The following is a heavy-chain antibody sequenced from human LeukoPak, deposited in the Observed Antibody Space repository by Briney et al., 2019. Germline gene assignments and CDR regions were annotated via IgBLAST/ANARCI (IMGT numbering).Heavy chain of an antibody. Sequence: GGPLRLSCAASGFTFSSYGTHWVRQAPGKGLEWVAFIQNDGSNKYYVDSVKGRFTISRDNSKNTLYLQMNSLRAEDTAVYHCTKDEIQGVVGAGPGYWGQGTLVTVSS. V-gene: IGHV3-30*02. J-gene: IGHJ4*02. CDR3: TKDEIQGVVGAGPGY. CDR1: GFTFSSYG. D-gene: IGHD1-26*01. CDR2: IQNDGSNK.